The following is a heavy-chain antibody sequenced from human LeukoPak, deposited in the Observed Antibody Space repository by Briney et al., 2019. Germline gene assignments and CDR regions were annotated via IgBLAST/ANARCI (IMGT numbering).Heavy chain of an antibody. CDR2: ISAYNGNT. CDR1: GYTFTIYG. D-gene: IGHD6-19*01. J-gene: IGHJ6*03. CDR3: ARARGVTVAGYYYYMDV. V-gene: IGHV1-18*01. Sequence: ASVTVSFTSSGYTFTIYGISWVRQAPGQGLEWMGWISAYNGNTNYAQKLQGRVTMTTDTSTSTAYMELRSLRSDDTAVYYCARARGVTVAGYYYYMDVWGKGTTVTVSS.